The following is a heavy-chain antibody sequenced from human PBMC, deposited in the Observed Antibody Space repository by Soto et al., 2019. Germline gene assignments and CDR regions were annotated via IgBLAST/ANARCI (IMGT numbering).Heavy chain of an antibody. Sequence: PGGSLRLSCEAPGFTFNSYVISWFRQAPGKGREWVSAIIDSGGYTYYADSVKGRFTISRDNSKNTLYLQMNSLIAEDTALYYCAKETYYYYGMDVWGQ. CDR1: GFTFNSYV. CDR3: AKETYYYYGMDV. CDR2: IIDSGGYT. J-gene: IGHJ6*02. V-gene: IGHV3-23*01.